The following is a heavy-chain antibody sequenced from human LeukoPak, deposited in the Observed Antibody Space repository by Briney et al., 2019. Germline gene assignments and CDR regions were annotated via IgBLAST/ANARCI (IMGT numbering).Heavy chain of an antibody. V-gene: IGHV4-59*01. CDR3: ALGDCSSTSCHVFDY. D-gene: IGHD2-2*01. CDR2: IFNSGST. CDR1: GGYISSYY. Sequence: SETLSLTCTVSGGYISSYYWSWIRQPPGKGLEWIGYIFNSGSTNYNPSLKSRVTISVDTSKNQFSLKLSSVTAADTAVYFCALGDCSSTSCHVFDYWGQGTLVTVSS. J-gene: IGHJ4*02.